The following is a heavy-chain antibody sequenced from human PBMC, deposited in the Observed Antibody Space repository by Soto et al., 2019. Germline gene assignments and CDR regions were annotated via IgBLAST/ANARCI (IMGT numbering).Heavy chain of an antibody. J-gene: IGHJ6*02. CDR2: ISSSSSYI. CDR3: ARDRGYDYVWGSYRSPGPPVG. Sequence: EGSRRLSCAASGLTFSSYSMNWVRQAPGKGLEWVSSISSSSSYIYYADSVKGRFTISRDNAKNSLYRQMNSLRAEDTAVYYCARDRGYDYVWGSYRSPGPPVGWGQGTTGTVSS. V-gene: IGHV3-21*01. D-gene: IGHD3-16*02. CDR1: GLTFSSYS.